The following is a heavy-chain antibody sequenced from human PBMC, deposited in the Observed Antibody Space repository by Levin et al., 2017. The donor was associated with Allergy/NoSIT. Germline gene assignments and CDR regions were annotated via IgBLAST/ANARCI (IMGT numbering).Heavy chain of an antibody. CDR2: IYSGGST. D-gene: IGHD5-18*01. J-gene: IGHJ4*02. Sequence: PGESLKISCAASGFTVSSNYMSWVRQAPGKGLEWVSVIYSGGSTYYADSVKGRFTISRDNSKNTLYLQMNSLRAEDTAVYYCARFRAADTAMVRTDYFDYWGQGTLVTVSS. CDR3: ARFRAADTAMVRTDYFDY. CDR1: GFTVSSNY. V-gene: IGHV3-66*01.